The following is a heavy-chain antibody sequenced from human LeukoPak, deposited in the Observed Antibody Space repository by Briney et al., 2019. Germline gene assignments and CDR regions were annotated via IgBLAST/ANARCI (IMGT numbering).Heavy chain of an antibody. CDR1: GYTFTSYG. J-gene: IGHJ6*03. CDR3: ARVLGYSYGYYYYYMDV. V-gene: IGHV1-18*01. Sequence: GASVKVSCKASGYTFTSYGISWVRQAPGQGLEWMGWISAYNGNTNYAQKLQGRGTMTTDTSTSTAYMELRSLRSDDTAVYYCARVLGYSYGYYYYYMDVWGKGTTVTVSS. D-gene: IGHD5-18*01. CDR2: ISAYNGNT.